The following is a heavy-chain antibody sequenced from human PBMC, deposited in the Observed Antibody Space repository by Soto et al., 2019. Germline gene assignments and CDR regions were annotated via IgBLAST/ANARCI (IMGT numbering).Heavy chain of an antibody. CDR2: LSGDGRST. CDR3: VKGNWAYSYNNWFDP. D-gene: IGHD5-18*01. CDR1: GFTFMSYA. J-gene: IGHJ5*02. V-gene: IGHV3-64D*06. Sequence: GGALRLSCSASGFTFMSYAIHWVRQAPGKGLEYVSALSGDGRSTYYADSVKGRFTVFRDNSKNTLFLQMSSLIVEDTAVYYCVKGNWAYSYNNWFDPWGQGTLVTVSS.